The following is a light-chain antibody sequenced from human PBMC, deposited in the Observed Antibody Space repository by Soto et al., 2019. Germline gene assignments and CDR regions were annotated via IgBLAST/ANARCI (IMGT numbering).Light chain of an antibody. J-gene: IGKJ2*01. V-gene: IGKV1-5*03. CDR1: QSISSW. CDR3: QQYNSYPYT. Sequence: DIQMTQSPSTLSASVGDRVTITCRASQSISSWLAWYQQKPGKAPKLLIYKASSIESGVPTRFSGIGSETVCTLTISSLQRDDFATYYCQQYNSYPYTFGQGTKLEIK. CDR2: KAS.